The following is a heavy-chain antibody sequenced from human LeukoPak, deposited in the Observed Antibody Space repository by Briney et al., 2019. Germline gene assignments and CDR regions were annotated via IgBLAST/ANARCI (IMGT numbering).Heavy chain of an antibody. J-gene: IGHJ6*02. CDR3: AISFIVPSPYYYYGMDV. CDR1: GGSISSYY. D-gene: IGHD1-26*01. Sequence: SETLSLTCTVSGGSISSYYWSWIRQPPGKGLEWIGYIYYSGSTNYNPSLKSRVTISVDTSKNQFSLKLSSVTAADTAVYYCAISFIVPSPYYYYGMDVWGQGTTVTVSS. CDR2: IYYSGST. V-gene: IGHV4-59*08.